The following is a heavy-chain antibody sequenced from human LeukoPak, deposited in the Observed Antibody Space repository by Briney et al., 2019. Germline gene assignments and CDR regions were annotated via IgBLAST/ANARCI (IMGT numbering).Heavy chain of an antibody. V-gene: IGHV3-23*01. CDR2: ISGSGGTT. CDR1: GFMLSSTW. Sequence: GGSLRLSCAASGFMLSSTWMHWVRQAPGKGLEWVSAISGSGGTTYYADSVKGRFTISRDNSKNTLYLQMNSLRAEDTAVYYCAKDAKRYDYVWGTYYFDYWGQGTLVTVSS. CDR3: AKDAKRYDYVWGTYYFDY. D-gene: IGHD3-16*01. J-gene: IGHJ4*02.